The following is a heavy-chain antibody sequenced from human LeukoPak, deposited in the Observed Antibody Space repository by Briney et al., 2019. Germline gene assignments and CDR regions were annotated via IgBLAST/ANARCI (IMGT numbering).Heavy chain of an antibody. CDR3: ARGRTGTTRGTYYFDY. CDR2: IYTSGST. J-gene: IGHJ4*02. CDR1: GGSISSGSYY. D-gene: IGHD1-7*01. V-gene: IGHV4-61*02. Sequence: SQTLYLTCTVSGGSISSGSYYWSWIRQPAGKGLEWIGRIYTSGSTNYNPSLKSRVTISVDTSKNQFSLKLSSVTAADTAVYYCARGRTGTTRGTYYFDYWGQGTLVTVSS.